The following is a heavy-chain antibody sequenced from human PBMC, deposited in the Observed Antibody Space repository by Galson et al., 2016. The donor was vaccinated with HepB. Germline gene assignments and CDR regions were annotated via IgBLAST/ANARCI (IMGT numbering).Heavy chain of an antibody. CDR2: ISSSSSYI. J-gene: IGHJ3*02. CDR1: GFTFSSYG. CDR3: AAWLLSGSYFLGAFDI. D-gene: IGHD1-26*01. V-gene: IGHV3-21*01. Sequence: SLRLSCAASGFTFSSYGMNWVRQAPGKGLEWVSSISSSSSYIYYADSVKGRFTISRDNAKNSLYLQMNSLRAEDTAVYYCAAWLLSGSYFLGAFDIWGQGTMVTVSS.